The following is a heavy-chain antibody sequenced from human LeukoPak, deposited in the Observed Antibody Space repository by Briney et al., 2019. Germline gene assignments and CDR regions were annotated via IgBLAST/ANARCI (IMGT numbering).Heavy chain of an antibody. CDR1: GGSISSGAYY. CDR3: ARDYAGAFGI. Sequence: SETLSLTCTVSGGSISSGAYYWSWIRQLPGKDLEWIGYIYYSGNAYYNPSLKTRVTISVDTSKNQFSLKLNSVTAADTAVYYCARDYAGAFGIWGQGTMVTVSS. J-gene: IGHJ3*02. V-gene: IGHV4-30-4*08. D-gene: IGHD4-17*01. CDR2: IYYSGNA.